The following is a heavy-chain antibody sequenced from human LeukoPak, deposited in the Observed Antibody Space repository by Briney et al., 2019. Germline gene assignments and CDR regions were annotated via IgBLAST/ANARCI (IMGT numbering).Heavy chain of an antibody. CDR1: GGTFSSYA. D-gene: IGHD5-12*01. CDR3: ARGREWLAESEWGY. Sequence: SVKVSCKASGGTFSSYAISWVRQAPGQGLEWMGGIIPIFGTANYAQKFQGRVTMTRSTSISTAYMELSSLRSEDTAVYYCARGREWLAESEWGYWGQGTLVTVSS. V-gene: IGHV1-69*05. J-gene: IGHJ4*02. CDR2: IIPIFGTA.